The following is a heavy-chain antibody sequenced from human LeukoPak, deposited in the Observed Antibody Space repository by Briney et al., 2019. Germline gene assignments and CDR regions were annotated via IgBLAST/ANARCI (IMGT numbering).Heavy chain of an antibody. Sequence: ASVKVSCKASGYTFTSYDINWVRQATGQGLEWMGWMNLNSGNTGYAQKFQGRVTMTRNTSISTAYMELSSLRSEDTAVYYCARALGSPGSYYYYGMDVWGQGTTVTVSS. D-gene: IGHD3-10*01. V-gene: IGHV1-8*01. J-gene: IGHJ6*02. CDR2: MNLNSGNT. CDR1: GYTFTSYD. CDR3: ARALGSPGSYYYYGMDV.